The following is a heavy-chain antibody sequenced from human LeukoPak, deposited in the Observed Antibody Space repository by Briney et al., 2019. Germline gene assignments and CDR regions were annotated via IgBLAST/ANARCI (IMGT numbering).Heavy chain of an antibody. CDR2: INPDGRDT. J-gene: IGHJ1*01. D-gene: IGHD2-21*02. CDR1: GFTFNRCW. V-gene: IGHV3-7*01. CDR3: TSWGDTTAEYFQR. Sequence: GGSLRLSCVVSGFTFNRCWMNWVRKAPGKGLEWVAHINPDGRDTYYVDSVKGRFTISRDNAQNSMYLQMNSLRVEDTAVYYCTSWGDTTAEYFQRWGQGTLVTVSS.